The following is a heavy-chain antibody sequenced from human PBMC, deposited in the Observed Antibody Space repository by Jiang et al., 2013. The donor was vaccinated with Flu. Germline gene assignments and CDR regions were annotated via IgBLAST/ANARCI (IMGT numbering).Heavy chain of an antibody. CDR1: GGSISSSDYY. D-gene: IGHD5-12*01. V-gene: IGHV4-39*07. CDR2: IYDSGST. J-gene: IGHJ4*02. Sequence: GSGLVKPSETLSLTCTVSGGSISSSDYYWVWIRQPPGKGLEWIGSIYDSGSTYYNPSLKTRVTMSVDTSKNRFSLKLSSVTAADTAVFYCARAQKYSGFELPYFDYWGQGTLVTV. CDR3: ARAQKYSGFELPYFDY.